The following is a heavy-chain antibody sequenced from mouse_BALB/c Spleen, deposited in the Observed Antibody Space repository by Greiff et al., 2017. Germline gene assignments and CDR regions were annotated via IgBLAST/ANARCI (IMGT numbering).Heavy chain of an antibody. CDR3: AILRPPYYAMDY. V-gene: IGHV1-7*01. J-gene: IGHJ4*01. CDR1: GYTFTSYW. D-gene: IGHD1-2*01. Sequence: QVQLQQSGAELAKPGASVKMSCKASGYTFTSYWMHWVKQRPGQGLEWIGYINPSTGYTEYNQKFKDKATLTADKSSSTAYMQLSSLTSEDSAVYYCAILRPPYYAMDYWGQGTSVTVSS. CDR2: INPSTGYT.